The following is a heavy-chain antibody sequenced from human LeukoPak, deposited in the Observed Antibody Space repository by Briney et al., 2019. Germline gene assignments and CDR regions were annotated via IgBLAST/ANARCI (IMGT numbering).Heavy chain of an antibody. V-gene: IGHV4-30-2*01. CDR3: ARHAYYYDRSGSYEAFDI. CDR2: VYHTGST. Sequence: SQTLSLTGAVSGGAISRGGYSWSWVRQPPGKGLEWIGYVYHTGSTYYNASLKSRVTISVDTSRNQFSLKLSSVTAADTAVYYCARHAYYYDRSGSYEAFDIWGQGTMVTVSS. CDR1: GGAISRGGYS. J-gene: IGHJ3*02. D-gene: IGHD3-22*01.